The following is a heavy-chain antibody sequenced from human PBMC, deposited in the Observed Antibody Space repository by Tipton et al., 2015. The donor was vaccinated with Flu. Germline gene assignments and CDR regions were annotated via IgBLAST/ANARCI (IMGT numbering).Heavy chain of an antibody. D-gene: IGHD3-10*01. CDR3: ARVGLWFGELSPYYYYYMDV. CDR2: ISSSSSYI. Sequence: SLRLSCAASGFTFSSYSMNWVRQAPGKGLEWVSSISSSSSYIYYADSVKGRFTISRDNAKNSLYLQMNSLRAEDTAVYYCARVGLWFGELSPYYYYYMDVWGKGTTVTVSS. CDR1: GFTFSSYS. V-gene: IGHV3-21*01. J-gene: IGHJ6*03.